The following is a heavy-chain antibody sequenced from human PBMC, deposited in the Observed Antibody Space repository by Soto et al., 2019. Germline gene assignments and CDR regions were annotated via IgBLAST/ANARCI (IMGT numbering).Heavy chain of an antibody. D-gene: IGHD3-16*01. CDR3: AREINIPGYYFDY. CDR2: IWYDGSNK. J-gene: IGHJ4*02. V-gene: IGHV3-33*01. CDR1: GFTFSSYG. Sequence: GGSLRLSCAASGFTFSSYGMRRVRQAPGKGLEWVAVIWYDGSNKYYADSVKGRFTISRDNSKNTLYLQMNSLRAEDTAVYYCAREINIPGYYFDYWGQGTLVTVSS.